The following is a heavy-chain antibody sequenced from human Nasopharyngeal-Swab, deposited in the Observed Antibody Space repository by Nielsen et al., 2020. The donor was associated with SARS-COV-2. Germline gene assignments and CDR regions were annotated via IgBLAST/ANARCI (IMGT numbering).Heavy chain of an antibody. V-gene: IGHV3-30*18. J-gene: IGHJ5*02. CDR2: ISYDGSNK. D-gene: IGHD2-21*01. Sequence: WIRQPPGKGLEWVAVISYDGSNKYYADSVKGRFTISRDNSKNTLYLQMNSLRAEDTAVYYCAKDQSIHWFDPWGQGTLVTVSS. CDR3: AKDQSIHWFDP.